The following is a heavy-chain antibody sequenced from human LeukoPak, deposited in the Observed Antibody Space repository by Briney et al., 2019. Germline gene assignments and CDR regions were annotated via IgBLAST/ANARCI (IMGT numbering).Heavy chain of an antibody. CDR2: FPGSGGNT. D-gene: IGHD3-9*01. CDR1: WLTFCNYA. J-gene: IGHJ4*02. Sequence: ASLRLSLAGPWLTFCNYALGWGRQAPGEGLEWGLPFPGSGGNTYYADSVKGRFTISRDNSKNTVFLQMNSLRAEDTAVYYCAKWGDYDVLTGYYVSDYWGQGTLVTVSS. CDR3: AKWGDYDVLTGYYVSDY. V-gene: IGHV3-23*01.